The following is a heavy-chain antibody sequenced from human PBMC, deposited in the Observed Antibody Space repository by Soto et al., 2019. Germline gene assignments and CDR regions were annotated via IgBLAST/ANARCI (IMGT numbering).Heavy chain of an antibody. CDR1: GYTFNFYG. J-gene: IGHJ4*02. D-gene: IGHD3-16*01. CDR3: ARIGVSSGHESPDFDS. CDR2: ISGFNGNT. V-gene: IGHV1-18*01. Sequence: VASVKVSCKASGYTFNFYGITWVRQAPGQGLEWIGWISGFNGNTNYAADLQGRVTMTTDTSTSTAYMELRGLRSDDTAVYYCARIGVSSGHESPDFDSWGQGTLVTVSS.